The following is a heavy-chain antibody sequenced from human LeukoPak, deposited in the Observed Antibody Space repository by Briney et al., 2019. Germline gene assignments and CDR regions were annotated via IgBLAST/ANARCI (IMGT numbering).Heavy chain of an antibody. J-gene: IGHJ4*02. CDR2: IDWDDDK. CDR1: GFSLSTSGMC. CDR3: ARIEVGATGENFDY. D-gene: IGHD1-26*01. V-gene: IGHV2-70*11. Sequence: SGPAMVKPTQTLTLTCTFSGFSLSTSGMCVSWIRQPPGKTLEWLARIDWDDDKYYSTSLKTRLTISKDTSKNQVVLTMTNMDPVDTATYYCARIEVGATGENFDYWGQGTLVTVSS.